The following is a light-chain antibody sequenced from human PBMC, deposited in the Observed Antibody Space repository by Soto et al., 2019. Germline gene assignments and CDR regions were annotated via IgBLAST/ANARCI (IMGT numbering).Light chain of an antibody. Sequence: QSVLTQPPSASGTPGQRVTSSCSGSSSNIGSNTVNWYRQLPRTATKLLIYNNDQRPSGVPDRFTASKSGTSASLAISGLQSEDGADYYCSAWDDSLNAHYVFRAGTKVTVL. J-gene: IGLJ1*01. CDR3: SAWDDSLNAHYV. V-gene: IGLV1-44*01. CDR1: SSNIGSNT. CDR2: NND.